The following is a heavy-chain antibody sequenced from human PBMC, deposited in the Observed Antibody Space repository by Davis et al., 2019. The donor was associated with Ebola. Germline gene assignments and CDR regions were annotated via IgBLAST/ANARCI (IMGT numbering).Heavy chain of an antibody. J-gene: IGHJ6*03. D-gene: IGHD3-3*01. Sequence: GESLKISCAASGFTFSSYWMSWVRQAPGKGLEWVANIKQDGSEKYYVDSVKGRFTISRDNAKNSLYLQMNSLRAEDTAVYYCARGVYYDFWSEVRTTYYYMDVWGKGTTVTVSS. CDR3: ARGVYYDFWSEVRTTYYYMDV. CDR2: IKQDGSEK. CDR1: GFTFSSYW. V-gene: IGHV3-7*03.